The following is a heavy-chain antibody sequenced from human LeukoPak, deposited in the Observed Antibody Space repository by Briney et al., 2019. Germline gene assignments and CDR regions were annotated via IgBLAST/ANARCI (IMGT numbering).Heavy chain of an antibody. CDR2: INWNGGST. J-gene: IGHJ6*03. Sequence: PGGSLRLSCAASGFTFDDYGMSWVRQAPGKGLEWVSGINWNGGSTGYADSVKGRFTISRDNSKNSLYLQMNSLRAEGTALYYCARAPGIYYYMDVWGKGTTVTVSS. CDR1: GFTFDDYG. V-gene: IGHV3-20*04. CDR3: ARAPGIYYYMDV. D-gene: IGHD3-10*01.